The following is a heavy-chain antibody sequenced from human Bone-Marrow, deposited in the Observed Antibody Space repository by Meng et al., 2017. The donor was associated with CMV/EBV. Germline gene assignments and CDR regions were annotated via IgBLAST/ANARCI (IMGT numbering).Heavy chain of an antibody. Sequence: SETLSLTCTVSGGSISSYYWSWIRQPPGKGLEWIGYIYYSGSTNYNPSLKSRVTISVDTSKNQFSLKLSSVTAADTAVYYCARYGLGDFDYWGQGTRVTGSS. V-gene: IGHV4-59*01. J-gene: IGHJ4*02. CDR3: ARYGLGDFDY. D-gene: IGHD3-16*01. CDR1: GGSISSYY. CDR2: IYYSGST.